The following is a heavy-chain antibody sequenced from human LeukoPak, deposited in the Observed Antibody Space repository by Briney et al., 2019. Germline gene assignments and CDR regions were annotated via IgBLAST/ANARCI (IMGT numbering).Heavy chain of an antibody. V-gene: IGHV4-59*01. CDR2: IYYSGST. CDR1: GGSISSYY. Sequence: SETLSLTCTVSGGSISSYYWSWIRRPPGKGLEWIGYIYYSGSTNYNPSLKSRVTISVDTSKNQFSLKLSSVTAADTAVYYCARARMVRGGGWFDPWGQGTLVTVSS. CDR3: ARARMVRGGGWFDP. D-gene: IGHD3-10*01. J-gene: IGHJ5*02.